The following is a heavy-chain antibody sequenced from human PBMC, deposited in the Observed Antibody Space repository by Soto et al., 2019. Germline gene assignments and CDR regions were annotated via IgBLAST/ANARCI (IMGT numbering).Heavy chain of an antibody. D-gene: IGHD2-15*01. J-gene: IGHJ5*02. V-gene: IGHV1-69*06. CDR2: IIPIFGTA. CDR1: GGTFSSYA. Sequence: ASVKVSCKASGGTFSSYAISWVRQAPGQGLEWMGGIIPIFGTANYAQKFQGRVTITADKSTSTAYMELSSLRSEDTAVYYCARGGCSGGSCSPTWFDPWGQGTLVTV. CDR3: ARGGCSGGSCSPTWFDP.